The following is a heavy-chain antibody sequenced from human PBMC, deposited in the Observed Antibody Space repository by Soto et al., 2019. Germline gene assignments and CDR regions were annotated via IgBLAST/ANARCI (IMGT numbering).Heavy chain of an antibody. V-gene: IGHV4-31*03. CDR3: AREGMNYNDSSGYCVRNGMDV. CDR1: GGSISSGGYY. Sequence: QVKLQESGPGLVKPSQTLSLTCTVSGGSISSGGYYWSWIRQHPGKGLEWIGYIYNPSLKSRVTISMDTSKNQFSLKLSTVTAADTAVYYCAREGMNYNDSSGYCVRNGMDVWGQGTTVTVSS. J-gene: IGHJ6*02. D-gene: IGHD3-22*01.